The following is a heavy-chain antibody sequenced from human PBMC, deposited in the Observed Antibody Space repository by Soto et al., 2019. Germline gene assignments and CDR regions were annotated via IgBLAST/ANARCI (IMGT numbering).Heavy chain of an antibody. D-gene: IGHD6-19*01. J-gene: IGHJ3*02. CDR3: ARDSRGGWYRVAFDI. Sequence: GGSLRLSCAASGFTFSSYGMHWVRQAPGKGLEWVAVIWYDGSNKYYADSVKGRFTISRDNSKNTLYLQMNSLRAEDTAVYYCARDSRGGWYRVAFDIWGQGTMVTVSS. CDR2: IWYDGSNK. V-gene: IGHV3-33*01. CDR1: GFTFSSYG.